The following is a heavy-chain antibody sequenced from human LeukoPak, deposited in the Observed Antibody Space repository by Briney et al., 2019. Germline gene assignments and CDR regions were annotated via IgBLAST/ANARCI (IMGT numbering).Heavy chain of an antibody. J-gene: IGHJ5*01. CDR2: IFRTGST. D-gene: IGHD3-10*01. Sequence: SETLSLTCTVAGVSIGTSSYYWGWIRQPPGKGLEWIGSIFRTGSTYYSASLKSRLSISFDTSKNHIVLKLTSVTAADTAVYFCARRVGFYGSGSLNYFDPWGQGILVSVSS. CDR3: ARRVGFYGSGSLNYFDP. CDR1: GVSIGTSSYY. V-gene: IGHV4-39*02.